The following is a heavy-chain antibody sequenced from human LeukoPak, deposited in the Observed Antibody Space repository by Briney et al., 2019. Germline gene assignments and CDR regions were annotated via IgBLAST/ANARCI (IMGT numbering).Heavy chain of an antibody. D-gene: IGHD3-3*01. V-gene: IGHV1-18*01. CDR2: ISAYNGNT. CDR1: GYTFTSYG. CDR3: ARDAYTGDRSRFLEWLSPKIDY. J-gene: IGHJ4*02. Sequence: ASVKVSCKASGYTFTSYGISWVRQAPGQGLEWMGWISAYNGNTNYAQNLQGRVTMTTDTSTSTAYMNLRSLRSDDTAVYYCARDAYTGDRSRFLEWLSPKIDYWGQGTLVTVSS.